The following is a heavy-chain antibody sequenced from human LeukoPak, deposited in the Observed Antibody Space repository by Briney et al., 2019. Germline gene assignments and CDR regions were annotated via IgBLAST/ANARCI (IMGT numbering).Heavy chain of an antibody. J-gene: IGHJ4*02. D-gene: IGHD2-21*02. V-gene: IGHV3-21*01. Sequence: GGSLRLSCAASGFTFSSYSMNWVRQAPGKGLEWVSSISSSSSYIYYADSVKGRFTISRDNAKNSLYLQMNSLRAEDTAVYYCARVPMVVTAYYFDYWGQGTLVTVSP. CDR3: ARVPMVVTAYYFDY. CDR1: GFTFSSYS. CDR2: ISSSSSYI.